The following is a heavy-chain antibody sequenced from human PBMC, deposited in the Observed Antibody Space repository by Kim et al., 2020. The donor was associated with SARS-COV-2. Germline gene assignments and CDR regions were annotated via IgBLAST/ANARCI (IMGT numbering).Heavy chain of an antibody. CDR1: GGSFSGYY. CDR3: ARGRGWFDP. Sequence: SETLSLTCAVYGGSFSGYYWSWIRQPPGKGLEWIGEINHSGSTNYNPSLKSRVTISVDTSKNQFSLKLSSVTAADTAVYYCARGRGWFDPWGQGTLVTVSS. J-gene: IGHJ5*02. D-gene: IGHD3-10*01. V-gene: IGHV4-34*01. CDR2: INHSGST.